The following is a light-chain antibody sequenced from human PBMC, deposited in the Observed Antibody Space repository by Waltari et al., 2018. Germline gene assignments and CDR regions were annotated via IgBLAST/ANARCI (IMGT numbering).Light chain of an antibody. CDR2: WAS. J-gene: IGKJ4*01. CDR3: QQHYSTPLT. CDR1: QSVLYSSNNKNY. V-gene: IGKV4-1*01. Sequence: DIVMTQSPDSLAVSLGERATINCKSNQSVLYSSNNKNYLAWYQQKPGQPPKLLIYWASTRESGVPDRFSGSGSGTDFTLTISSLQAEDVAVYYCQQHYSTPLTFGGGTKVEIK.